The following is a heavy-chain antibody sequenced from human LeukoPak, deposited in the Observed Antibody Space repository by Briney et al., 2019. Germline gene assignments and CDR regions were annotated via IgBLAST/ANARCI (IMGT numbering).Heavy chain of an antibody. CDR2: VFYSGKT. J-gene: IGHJ4*02. V-gene: IGHV4-61*01. CDR1: GGSISISSYY. Sequence: SETLSLTCTVSGGSISISSYYWSWIRQSPGKGLEWIGYVFYSGKTDYSPSLRSRVSMSVDTSKNQFSLKVTSVTAADTAVYYCARGYCTNGVCYLNYFDYWGQGTLVTVSS. CDR3: ARGYCTNGVCYLNYFDY. D-gene: IGHD2-8*01.